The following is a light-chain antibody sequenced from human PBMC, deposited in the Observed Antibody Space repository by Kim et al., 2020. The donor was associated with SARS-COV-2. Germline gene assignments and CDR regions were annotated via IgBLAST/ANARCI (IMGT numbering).Light chain of an antibody. CDR1: QDIRND. J-gene: IGKJ5*01. V-gene: IGKV1-17*01. Sequence: DIQMTQSPSSLSASVGDRVTITCRASQDIRNDSGWYQQNPGRAPKRLIYGASSLQSGVPSRFSGSGSGTEFTLTISSVQPEDFATYFCLQHSTYPITFGQGTRLEIK. CDR2: GAS. CDR3: LQHSTYPIT.